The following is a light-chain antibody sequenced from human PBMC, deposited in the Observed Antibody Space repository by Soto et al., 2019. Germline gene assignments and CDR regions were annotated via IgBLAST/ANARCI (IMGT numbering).Light chain of an antibody. CDR3: QQYGGSLT. V-gene: IGKV3-20*01. J-gene: IGKJ4*01. CDR2: AAS. Sequence: EIVLTQSPGTLSLSPGERATLSCRASQSVSSSYLAWYQQKPGQAPRLLIYAASSRATGSPDRFSGGGSGTDFTLTISRLEPEDFALYYCQQYGGSLTFGGGTKVDIK. CDR1: QSVSSSY.